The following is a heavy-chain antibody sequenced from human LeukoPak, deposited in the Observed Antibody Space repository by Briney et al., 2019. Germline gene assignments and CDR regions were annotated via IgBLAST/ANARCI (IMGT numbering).Heavy chain of an antibody. CDR3: ARQGIYSGSYLGAFDI. CDR2: ISYDGSNK. CDR1: GFTFSSYA. V-gene: IGHV3-30-3*01. D-gene: IGHD1-26*01. J-gene: IGHJ3*02. Sequence: GGSLRLSCAASGFTFSSYAMHWVRQAPGKGLEWVAVISYDGSNKYYADSVKGRFTISRDSSKNTLYLQMNSLRAEDTAVYYCARQGIYSGSYLGAFDIWGQGTMVTVSS.